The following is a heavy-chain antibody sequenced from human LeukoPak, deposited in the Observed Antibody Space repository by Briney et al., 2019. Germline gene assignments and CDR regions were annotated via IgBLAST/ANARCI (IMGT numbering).Heavy chain of an antibody. CDR2: TYYRSKWYN. CDR1: GDSVSSKSAA. D-gene: IGHD6-6*01. CDR3: ARGEVTYSIAARLDY. J-gene: IGHJ4*02. V-gene: IGHV6-1*01. Sequence: SQTLSLTCALSGDSVSSKSAAWTWIRQSPSRGLEWLGRTYYRSKWYNDYAVSVKSRITINPDTSKNQFSLQLNSVTPEDTAVYYCARGEVTYSIAARLDYWGQGTLVTVSS.